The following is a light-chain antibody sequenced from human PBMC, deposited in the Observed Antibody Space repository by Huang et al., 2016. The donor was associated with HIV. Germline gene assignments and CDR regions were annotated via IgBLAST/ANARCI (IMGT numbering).Light chain of an antibody. J-gene: IGKJ3*01. Sequence: EVLLTQSPATLSVSPGERAPLPCRASQTVSTNLDWYQQKPGQAPRLLIYGASTSATGVPARFSCSGSGTEFTLTISSLQSEDSAVYYCQQYNSWPPLFTFGPGTKVDIK. CDR1: QTVSTN. V-gene: IGKV3-15*01. CDR3: QQYNSWPPLFT. CDR2: GAS.